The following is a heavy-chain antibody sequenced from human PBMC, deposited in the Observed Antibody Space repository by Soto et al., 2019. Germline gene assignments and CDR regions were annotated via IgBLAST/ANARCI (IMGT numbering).Heavy chain of an antibody. D-gene: IGHD3-10*01. V-gene: IGHV3-23*01. Sequence: GGSMRLSCAAAGFNFSSSGMSWVRKTPGKRLEWVSAISGSGGSPYYADSVKGRFTISRDNYKKTLYLQMNSLRAEDTAVYYCALDYYGSGSYPNDAFDIWGQGTMVTVSS. CDR3: ALDYYGSGSYPNDAFDI. J-gene: IGHJ3*02. CDR1: GFNFSSSG. CDR2: ISGSGGSP.